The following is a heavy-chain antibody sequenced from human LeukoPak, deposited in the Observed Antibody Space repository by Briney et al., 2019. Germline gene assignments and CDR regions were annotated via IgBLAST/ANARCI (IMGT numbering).Heavy chain of an antibody. CDR1: GFIFDTHT. D-gene: IGHD1-14*01. J-gene: IGHJ6*02. CDR2: ISGSGDST. Sequence: GGSLRLSCTASGFIFDTHTLTWVRQAPGKGLEWVASISGSGDSTNYGDSVKGRFTISRDNFKRTVHLEMSNLRADDTAMYYCVRRAAVRDMDFWGLGTTVIVSS. V-gene: IGHV3-23*01. CDR3: VRRAAVRDMDF.